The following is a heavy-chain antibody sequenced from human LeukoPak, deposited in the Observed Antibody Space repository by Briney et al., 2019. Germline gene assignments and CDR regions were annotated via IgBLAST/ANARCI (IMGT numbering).Heavy chain of an antibody. CDR3: ARGGPGYYASGTLGYFDY. CDR1: GYTFTSFY. D-gene: IGHD3-10*01. CDR2: INPNGGSA. J-gene: IGHJ4*02. V-gene: IGHV1-46*01. Sequence: ASVKVSCKASGYTFTSFYMHWVRQAPGQGLEWVGVINPNGGSASSAQNFQGRVTMTRDMSTSTVFMELSDLRYEDTAIYYCARGGPGYYASGTLGYFDYWGQGTLVTVSS.